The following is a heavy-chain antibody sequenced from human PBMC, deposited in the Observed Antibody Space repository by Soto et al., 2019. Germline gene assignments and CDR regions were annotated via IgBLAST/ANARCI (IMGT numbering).Heavy chain of an antibody. Sequence: QVQLQESGPGLVKPSETLCLTCTVSGGSISAFYWNWIRQPAGKGREWIGRIYMSGTTTYNPSLKGRVTMSVDTSKSQFSLKLRSVTAADTAVYYCARSPSTSSIGTFDFWGLGAMVTVSS. D-gene: IGHD6-6*01. CDR2: IYMSGTT. J-gene: IGHJ3*01. CDR1: GGSISAFY. CDR3: ARSPSTSSIGTFDF. V-gene: IGHV4-4*07.